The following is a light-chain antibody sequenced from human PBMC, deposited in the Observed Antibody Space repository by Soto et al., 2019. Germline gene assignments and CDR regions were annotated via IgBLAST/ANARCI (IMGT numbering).Light chain of an antibody. V-gene: IGKV3-15*01. Sequence: EIIMTQYPGTLSVSPGERATLSCRAAQGVTTNFAWYQQKSGQSPRLLIYDVSNRATGVPARFSGSGSETDLTLTISGLRSEDSAVYFCQQYNNWTFSFGHGTRLEIK. CDR3: QQYNNWTFS. CDR2: DVS. J-gene: IGKJ5*01. CDR1: QGVTTN.